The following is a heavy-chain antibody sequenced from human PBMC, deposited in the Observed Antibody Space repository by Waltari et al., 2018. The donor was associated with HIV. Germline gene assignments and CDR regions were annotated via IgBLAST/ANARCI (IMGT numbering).Heavy chain of an antibody. J-gene: IGHJ3*02. CDR3: ARSGSGAFDI. CDR1: GGPISSGSHY. Sequence: QVQLQESGPGLVKPSQPLSLTCTVSGGPISSGSHYWSWIRQPAGKGLEWIGRIYTSGSTNYNPSLKSRVTISVDTSKNQFSLKLSSVTAADTAVYYCARSGSGAFDIWGQGTMVTVSS. D-gene: IGHD1-26*01. CDR2: IYTSGST. V-gene: IGHV4-61*02.